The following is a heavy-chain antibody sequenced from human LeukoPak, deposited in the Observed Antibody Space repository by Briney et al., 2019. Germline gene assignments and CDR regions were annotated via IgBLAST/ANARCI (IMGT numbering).Heavy chain of an antibody. V-gene: IGHV3-64D*09. J-gene: IGHJ5*02. CDR1: GFTSSSYA. CDR3: VKDVGSSGYYGWFDP. Sequence: GGSLRLSCSASGFTSSSYAMHWVRQAPGKGLEYVSAISSNGGSTYYADSVKGRFTISRDNSKNTLYLQMSSLRAEDTAVYYCVKDVGSSGYYGWFDPWGQGTLVTVSS. D-gene: IGHD3-22*01. CDR2: ISSNGGST.